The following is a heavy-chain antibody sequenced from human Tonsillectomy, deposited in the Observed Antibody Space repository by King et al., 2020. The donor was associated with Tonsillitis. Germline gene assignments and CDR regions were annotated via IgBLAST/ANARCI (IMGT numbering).Heavy chain of an antibody. CDR1: GFTFGDYA. D-gene: IGHD3-10*01. Sequence: VQLVESGGGLVQPGRSLRLSCTASGFTFGDYAMNWVSQAPGKGLEWVGFIRSKGYGGTREYAASVKGRFTISRDDSKIIAYLQMNSLKTEDTAVYYCTRDHVPADGSGSYAAFNIWGQGTMVTVSS. CDR2: IRSKGYGGTR. CDR3: TRDHVPADGSGSYAAFNI. V-gene: IGHV3-49*04. J-gene: IGHJ3*02.